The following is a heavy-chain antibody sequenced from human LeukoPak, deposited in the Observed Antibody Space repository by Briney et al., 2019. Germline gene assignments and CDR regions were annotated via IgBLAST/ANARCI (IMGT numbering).Heavy chain of an antibody. CDR2: IYYSGST. J-gene: IGHJ5*02. CDR3: ARRRSSWYVTRSNWFDP. D-gene: IGHD6-13*01. CDR1: GGSISSSSYS. V-gene: IGHV4-39*01. Sequence: SETLSLTCTVSGGSISSSSYSWGWIRQPPGKGLEWIGSIYYSGSTYYNPSLKSRVTISVDTSKNQFSLKLSSVTAADTAVYYCARRRSSWYVTRSNWFDPWGQGTLVTVSS.